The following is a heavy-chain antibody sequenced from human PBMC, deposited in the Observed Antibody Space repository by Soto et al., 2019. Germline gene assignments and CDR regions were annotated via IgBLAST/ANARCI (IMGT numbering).Heavy chain of an antibody. CDR2: INHSGST. V-gene: IGHV4-34*01. CDR1: GGSFSGYY. J-gene: IGHJ4*02. CDR3: ARAFPRFIAAAGPRFDY. D-gene: IGHD6-13*01. Sequence: QVQLQQWGAGLLKPSETLSLTCAVYGGSFSGYYWSWIRQPPGKGLEWIGEINHSGSTNYNPSLKPRDTIAVXTSXNXCSLELTSVTAADTAVYYCARAFPRFIAAAGPRFDYWGQGTLVTVSS.